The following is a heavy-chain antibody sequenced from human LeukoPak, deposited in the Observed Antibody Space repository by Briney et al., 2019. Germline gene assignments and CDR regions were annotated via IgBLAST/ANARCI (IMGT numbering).Heavy chain of an antibody. J-gene: IGHJ4*02. CDR3: ARALAGASDY. CDR2: IYYSGST. Sequence: PSQTLSLTCAVSGGSISSGGYSWSWIRQPPGKGLEWIGYIYYSGSTNYNPSLKSRVTISVDTSKNQFSLKLSSVTAADTAVYYCARALAGASDYWGQGTLVTVSS. CDR1: GGSISSGGYS. V-gene: IGHV4-30-4*07.